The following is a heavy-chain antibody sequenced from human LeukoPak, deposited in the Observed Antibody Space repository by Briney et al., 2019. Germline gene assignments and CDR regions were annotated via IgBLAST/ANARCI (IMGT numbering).Heavy chain of an antibody. CDR3: AKDIDGSGSYRYYFDY. CDR2: ISGSGGST. CDR1: GFTFSSYA. V-gene: IGHV3-23*01. J-gene: IGHJ4*02. D-gene: IGHD3-10*01. Sequence: GGSLRLSCAASGFTFSSYAMSWVRQAPGKGLEWVSAISGSGGSTYYADSVKGRFTISRDNSKNTLYLQMNSLRAEDTAVYYCAKDIDGSGSYRYYFDYWGQGTLVTVPS.